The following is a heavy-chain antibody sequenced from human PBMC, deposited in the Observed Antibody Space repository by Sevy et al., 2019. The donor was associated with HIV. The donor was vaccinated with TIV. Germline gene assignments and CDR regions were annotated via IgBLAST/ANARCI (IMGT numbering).Heavy chain of an antibody. J-gene: IGHJ3*02. V-gene: IGHV3-23*01. Sequence: GGSLRLSCAASGFTFSSYAMSWVRQAPGKGLEWVSGISAGGGSPYYADSVKGRFAISRDNSKNTLYLQMNSLRADDTAVYYCAKDRVWELGDAFDIWGQGPMVTVSS. CDR3: AKDRVWELGDAFDI. CDR1: GFTFSSYA. D-gene: IGHD1-26*01. CDR2: ISAGGGSP.